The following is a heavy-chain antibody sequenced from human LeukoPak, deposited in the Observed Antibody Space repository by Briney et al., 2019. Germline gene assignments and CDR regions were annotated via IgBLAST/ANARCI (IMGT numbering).Heavy chain of an antibody. CDR1: DGSFSGSY. CDR2: IYYSGST. J-gene: IGHJ4*02. CDR3: ARDPHYFDY. Sequence: SETLSLTCAVYDGSFSGSYCTWIRQPPGKGLEWIGSIYYSGSTYYNPSLKSRVTISVDTSKNQFSLKLSSVTAADTAVYYCARDPHYFDYWGQGTLVTVSS. V-gene: IGHV4-34*01.